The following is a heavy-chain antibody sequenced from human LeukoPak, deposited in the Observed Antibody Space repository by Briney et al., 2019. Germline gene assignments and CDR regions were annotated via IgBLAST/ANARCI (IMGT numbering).Heavy chain of an antibody. CDR3: ARDRLRGDYDSSGYWSPDAFDI. CDR1: GFTFSSYA. J-gene: IGHJ3*02. CDR2: ISSSSSYI. V-gene: IGHV3-21*01. Sequence: GGSLRLSCAASGFTFSSYAMSWVRQAPGKGLEWVSSISSSSSYIYYADSVKGRFTISRANAKNSLYLQMNSLRAEDTAVYYCARDRLRGDYDSSGYWSPDAFDIWGQGTMVTVSS. D-gene: IGHD3-22*01.